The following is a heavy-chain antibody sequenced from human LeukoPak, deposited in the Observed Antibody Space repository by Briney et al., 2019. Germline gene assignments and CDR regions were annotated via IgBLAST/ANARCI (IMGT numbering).Heavy chain of an antibody. Sequence: SETLSLTCAVYGGSFSGYYWSWIRQPPGKGLEWIWAINHSGSTNYNPSLKSRVTISVDTSQNQFSLKLSSVTAADTAVYYCARNRRSLTYYYGSGSYFHWGQGTLVTVSS. V-gene: IGHV4-34*01. D-gene: IGHD3-10*01. CDR2: INHSGST. CDR3: ARNRRSLTYYYGSGSYFH. CDR1: GGSFSGYY. J-gene: IGHJ4*02.